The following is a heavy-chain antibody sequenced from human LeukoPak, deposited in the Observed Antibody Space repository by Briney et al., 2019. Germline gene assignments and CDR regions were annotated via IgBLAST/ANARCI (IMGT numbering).Heavy chain of an antibody. CDR1: GFTVSSNY. J-gene: IGHJ4*02. Sequence: GGSLRLSCAASGFTVSSNYMSWVRQAPGKGLEWVSVIYSGGSTYYADSVKGRFTISRDNSKNTLYLQMNSLRAEDTAVYYCARDGESYGWGYFDYWGQGTLVTVSS. CDR2: IYSGGST. CDR3: ARDGESYGWGYFDY. V-gene: IGHV3-66*01. D-gene: IGHD5-18*01.